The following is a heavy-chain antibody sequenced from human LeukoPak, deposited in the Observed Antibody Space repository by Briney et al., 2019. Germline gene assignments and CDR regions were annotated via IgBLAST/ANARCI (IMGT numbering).Heavy chain of an antibody. J-gene: IGHJ4*02. CDR1: GYTFTGYY. CDR2: INPNSGGT. D-gene: IGHD3-16*01. V-gene: IGHV1-2*02. Sequence: ASVKVPCKASGYTFTGYYIHWVRQAPGQGLEYMGWINPNSGGTNYAQKFQGRVTMTRDTSINTAYMELSRLRSDDTAVYYCARDPNAVEGYYGYFGYWGQGTLVTVSS. CDR3: ARDPNAVEGYYGYFGY.